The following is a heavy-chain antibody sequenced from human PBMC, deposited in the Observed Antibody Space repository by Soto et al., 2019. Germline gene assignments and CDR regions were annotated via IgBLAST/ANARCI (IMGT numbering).Heavy chain of an antibody. D-gene: IGHD6-19*01. J-gene: IGHJ5*02. CDR2: MNPNSGNT. Sequence: ASVKVSCKASGYTFTSYDINWVRQATGQGLEWMGWMNPNSGNTGYAQKFQGRVTMTRNTSISTAYMELSSLRSEDTAVYYCARVDSSSGYMIAVAGTDWFDPWGQGNLVTFSS. CDR1: GYTFTSYD. V-gene: IGHV1-8*01. CDR3: ARVDSSSGYMIAVAGTDWFDP.